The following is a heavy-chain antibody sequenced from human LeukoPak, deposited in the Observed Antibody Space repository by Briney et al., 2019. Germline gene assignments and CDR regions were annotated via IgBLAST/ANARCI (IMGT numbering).Heavy chain of an antibody. V-gene: IGHV4-31*03. J-gene: IGHJ4*02. D-gene: IGHD7-27*01. CDR1: GGSISSGGYY. Sequence: SQTLSLTCTVSGGSISSGGYYCSWIRQHPGKGLEWIGYIYYSGSTYYNPSLKSRVTISVDTSKNQFSLKLTSVTAADTAVYYCARKQLGINHAFEHWGKGTLVTVSS. CDR2: IYYSGST. CDR3: ARKQLGINHAFEH.